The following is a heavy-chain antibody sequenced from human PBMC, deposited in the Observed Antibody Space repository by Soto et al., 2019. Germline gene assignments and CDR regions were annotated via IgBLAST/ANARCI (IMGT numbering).Heavy chain of an antibody. CDR3: AKEMGAAPYYYGSSGYYHDAFDI. Sequence: PGGSLRLSCAASGFTFSSYGMHWVRQAPGKGLEGVAVISYDGSNKYYADSVKGRFTISRDNSKKTLYLQMNSLRAEYTAVYYCAKEMGAAPYYYGSSGYYHDAFDICGQGTMVTVSS. CDR2: ISYDGSNK. D-gene: IGHD3-22*01. V-gene: IGHV3-30*18. CDR1: GFTFSSYG. J-gene: IGHJ3*02.